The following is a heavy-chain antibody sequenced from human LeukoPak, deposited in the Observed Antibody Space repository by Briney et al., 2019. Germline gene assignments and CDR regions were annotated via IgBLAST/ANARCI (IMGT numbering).Heavy chain of an antibody. D-gene: IGHD6-13*01. CDR1: GGSISSYY. J-gene: IGHJ6*03. Sequence: SETLSLTCTVSGGSISSYYWSWIRQPPGKGLEWIGYIYYSGSTNYNPSLKSRVTISVDTSKNQFSLKLSSVTAADTAVYYCARVRGSWTYYYYMDVWGKGTTVTISS. CDR3: ARVRGSWTYYYYMDV. V-gene: IGHV4-59*01. CDR2: IYYSGST.